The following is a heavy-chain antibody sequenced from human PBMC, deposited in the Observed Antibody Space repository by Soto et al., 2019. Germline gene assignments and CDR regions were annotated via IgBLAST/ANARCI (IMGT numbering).Heavy chain of an antibody. J-gene: IGHJ3*02. V-gene: IGHV3-11*01. CDR3: AIQVHIAVAGMNGAFDI. CDR1: GFTFSDYY. CDR2: ISSSGSTI. Sequence: GGSLRLSCAASGFTFSDYYMSWIRQAPGKGLEWVSYISSSGSTIYYADSVRGRFTISRDNAKNSLYLQMNSLRAEDTAVYYCAIQVHIAVAGMNGAFDIWRQGSIVAV. D-gene: IGHD6-19*01.